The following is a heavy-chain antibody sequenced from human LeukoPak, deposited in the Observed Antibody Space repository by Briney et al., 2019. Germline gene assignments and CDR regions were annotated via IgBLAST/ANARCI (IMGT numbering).Heavy chain of an antibody. CDR3: ARDSGRVNY. CDR2: IKQDGSEK. CDR1: GFTFSSYW. J-gene: IGHJ4*02. Sequence: GGSLRLSCAASGFTFSSYWMSWVRQAPGKGLEWVANIKQDGSEKNYVDSVKGRFTISRDNAKNSLFLQMNSLRPEDTAVYYCARDSGRVNYWGQGTLGTVSS. V-gene: IGHV3-7*01. D-gene: IGHD6-19*01.